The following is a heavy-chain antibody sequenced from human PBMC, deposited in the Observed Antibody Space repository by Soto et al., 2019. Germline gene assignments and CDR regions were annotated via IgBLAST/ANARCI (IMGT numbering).Heavy chain of an antibody. CDR2: ISYDGSKK. J-gene: IGHJ4*02. Sequence: GGSLRLSCAASGFTFSTYGMHWVRQAPGKGLEWVAVISYDGSKKDYADSVKGRFTISRDNSKYTLYLQTNSLRAEDTAVYYCARSREFDYWSQGTLVTVSS. CDR1: GFTFSTYG. CDR3: ARSREFDY. V-gene: IGHV3-30*03.